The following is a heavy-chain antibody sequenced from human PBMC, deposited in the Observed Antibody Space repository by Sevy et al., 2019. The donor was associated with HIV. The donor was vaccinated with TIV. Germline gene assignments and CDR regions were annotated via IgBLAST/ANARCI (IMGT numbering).Heavy chain of an antibody. Sequence: GGSLRLSCAASGFSFSDYRMHWVRQAPGKGLEWVAVISYDGRNNKYNADSVKGRFTISRDNSKNTLYLQMNSLRAEVTAIYYCARDRGEILSSAFDYWGQGTLVTVSS. D-gene: IGHD3-16*01. CDR2: ISYDGRNNK. CDR1: GFSFSDYR. V-gene: IGHV3-30*03. CDR3: ARDRGEILSSAFDY. J-gene: IGHJ4*02.